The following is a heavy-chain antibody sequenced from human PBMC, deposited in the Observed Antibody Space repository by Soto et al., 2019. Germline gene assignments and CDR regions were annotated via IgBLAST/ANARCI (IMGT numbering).Heavy chain of an antibody. D-gene: IGHD3-22*01. Sequence: QVQLQESGPGLVKPSETLSFTCTVSGDSINSYYWSWIRQPPGRGLEWMAYYLKSGTTNYNPSLKSRVTISVDTSKHQFSLKLSSVTAADTAVYYCARTYDNSGPNSGGYAFDIWGQGTMLTVSS. J-gene: IGHJ3*02. CDR3: ARTYDNSGPNSGGYAFDI. V-gene: IGHV4-59*01. CDR2: YLKSGTT. CDR1: GDSINSYY.